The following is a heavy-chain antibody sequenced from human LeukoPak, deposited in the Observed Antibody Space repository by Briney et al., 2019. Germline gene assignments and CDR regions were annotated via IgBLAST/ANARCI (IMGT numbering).Heavy chain of an antibody. J-gene: IGHJ4*02. CDR1: GLTFSDYY. Sequence: GGSLRLSCAASGLTFSDYYMIWIRQAPGKGLEWVSYISSSGSYTNYADSVKGRVTISRDNAKNSLYLQMNGLRADETAVYFCARVRAGGSGSYSDYWGQGTLVTVSS. D-gene: IGHD1-26*01. V-gene: IGHV3-11*06. CDR3: ARVRAGGSGSYSDY. CDR2: ISSSGSYT.